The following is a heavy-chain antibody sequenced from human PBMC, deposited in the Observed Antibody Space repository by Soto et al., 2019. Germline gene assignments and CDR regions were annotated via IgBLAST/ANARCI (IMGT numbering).Heavy chain of an antibody. D-gene: IGHD3-10*01. CDR2: IYYSGST. CDR1: CGSISSGGYY. V-gene: IGHV4-31*03. CDR3: ARGRITMVRGALGDV. Sequence: QVQLQESGPGLVKPSQTLSLTCTVSCGSISSGGYYWSWIRQHPGKGLEWIGYIYYSGSTYYNPSLKSRVTISVDTSKNQFSLKLSSVTAAATAVDYCARGRITMVRGALGDVWGQGTTVTVSS. J-gene: IGHJ6*02.